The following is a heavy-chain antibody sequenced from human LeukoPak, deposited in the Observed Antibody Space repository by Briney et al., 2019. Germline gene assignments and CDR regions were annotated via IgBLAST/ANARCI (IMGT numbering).Heavy chain of an antibody. J-gene: IGHJ4*02. D-gene: IGHD1-26*01. Sequence: SVKVSCKASGGTFSSYAISWVRQAPGQGLEWMGGIIPIFGTANYAQKFQDRVTITRDMSTNTAYLELSSLTSEDTAVYYCAAELYSGIFGRCCSFAYWGQGTLVTVSS. V-gene: IGHV1-69*05. CDR3: AAELYSGIFGRCCSFAY. CDR1: GGTFSSYA. CDR2: IIPIFGTA.